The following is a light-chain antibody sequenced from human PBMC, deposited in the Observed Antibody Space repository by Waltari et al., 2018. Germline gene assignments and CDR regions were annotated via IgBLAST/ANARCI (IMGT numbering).Light chain of an antibody. Sequence: EIVLTQSPGTLSLSPGERATLSCRASQSVSRWVAWYQQKPGQAPRLLIYGASSRATGIPDRFSGSGSGTDFSLTISRLEPEDFAVYYCQKYGTLPATFGQGTKVEIK. J-gene: IGKJ1*01. CDR2: GAS. CDR1: QSVSRWV. V-gene: IGKV3-20*01. CDR3: QKYGTLPAT.